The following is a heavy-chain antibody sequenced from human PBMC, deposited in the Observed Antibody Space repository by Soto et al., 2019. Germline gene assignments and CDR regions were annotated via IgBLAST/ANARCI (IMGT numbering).Heavy chain of an antibody. J-gene: IGHJ4*02. CDR2: IKEDGSKK. CDR3: ALQYTNYKSYDY. D-gene: IGHD4-4*01. CDR1: GFTFSTYW. Sequence: GGSLRLSCAASGFTFSTYWMSWVRQAPGKGLEWVANIKEDGSKKYYVDSVKGRFTISRDNVENTLYLEMSNLRADETAVYYCALQYTNYKSYDYWGQGTLVTVSS. V-gene: IGHV3-7*01.